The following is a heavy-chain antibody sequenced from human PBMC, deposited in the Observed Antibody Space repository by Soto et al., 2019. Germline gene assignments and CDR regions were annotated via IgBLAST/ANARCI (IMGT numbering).Heavy chain of an antibody. D-gene: IGHD5-12*01. Sequence: EVQLVESGGGLVQPGGSLRLSCAASEFTFSSYWMSWFRQAPGKGREWVPNIKQDGSEKYYVDSVKGRFTISRDNAKNSLYLQMNSLRAEDTAVYYCARVVIMGWLRPEYYFDYWGQGTLVTVSS. V-gene: IGHV3-7*01. J-gene: IGHJ4*02. CDR2: IKQDGSEK. CDR1: EFTFSSYW. CDR3: ARVVIMGWLRPEYYFDY.